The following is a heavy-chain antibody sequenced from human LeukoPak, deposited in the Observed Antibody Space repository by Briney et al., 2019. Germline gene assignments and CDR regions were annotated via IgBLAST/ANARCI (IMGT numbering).Heavy chain of an antibody. CDR3: AKVGSTSWYMDH. Sequence: GGSLRLSCAASGFTFSDFYMSWIRLAPGKGLELVSYISSSGSATHYADSVRGRFTIPRDNARNSMSLQMSSLRAEDTAVYYCAKVGSTSWYMDHWGQGTLVTVSS. J-gene: IGHJ4*02. V-gene: IGHV3-11*04. CDR1: GFTFSDFY. CDR2: ISSSGSAT. D-gene: IGHD6-13*01.